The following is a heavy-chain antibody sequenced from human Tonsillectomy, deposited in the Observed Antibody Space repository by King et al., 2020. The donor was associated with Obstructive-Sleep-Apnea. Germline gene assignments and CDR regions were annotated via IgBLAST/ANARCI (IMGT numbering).Heavy chain of an antibody. D-gene: IGHD6-19*01. CDR3: VKGGWGSIYDH. J-gene: IGHJ4*02. CDR2: ISGSGGST. V-gene: IGHV3-23*04. CDR1: GFTFSNYA. Sequence: VQLVESGGGLVQPGGSLRLSCAASGFTFSNYAMTWVRQAPGKGREWVSGISGSGGSTYHADSVKGRFPISRDNSKNTVYLQMNSRGAEDTAVYYCVKGGWGSIYDHWGQGTLVTVSS.